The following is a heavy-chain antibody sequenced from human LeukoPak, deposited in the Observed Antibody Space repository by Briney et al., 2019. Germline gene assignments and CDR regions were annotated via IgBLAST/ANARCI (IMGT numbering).Heavy chain of an antibody. J-gene: IGHJ4*02. V-gene: IGHV4-34*01. CDR2: ISHSGST. CDR1: GGSFSGYS. D-gene: IGHD6-13*01. CDR3: ARLVSDSSSWYLDY. Sequence: PSETLSLTCAVYGGSFSGYSWSWIRQPPGKGLEWIGEISHSGSTNYNPSLKSRVTISVDTSKNQFSLKLTSVTAADTAVYYCARLVSDSSSWYLDYWGQGTLVTVSS.